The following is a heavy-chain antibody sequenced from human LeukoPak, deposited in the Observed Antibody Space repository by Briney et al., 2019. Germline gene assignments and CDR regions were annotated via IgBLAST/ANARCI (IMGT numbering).Heavy chain of an antibody. Sequence: GASVKVSCKASGYTFTSYDINWVRQATGQGLEWMGWMNPNSGNTGYAQKFQGRVTMTRNTSISTAYMELSSLRSEDTAVYYCARQIAVAGKAGFDYWGQGTLVTVSS. V-gene: IGHV1-8*01. CDR2: MNPNSGNT. J-gene: IGHJ4*02. D-gene: IGHD6-19*01. CDR3: ARQIAVAGKAGFDY. CDR1: GYTFTSYD.